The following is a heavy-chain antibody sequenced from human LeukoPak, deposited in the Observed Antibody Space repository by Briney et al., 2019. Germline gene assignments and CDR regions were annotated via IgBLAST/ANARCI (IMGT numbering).Heavy chain of an antibody. Sequence: PSQTLSLTCTVSGGSISSGGYYWSWIRQHPGKGLEWIGYIYYSGSTYYNPSLKSRVTISVDTSKNQFSLKLSSVTAADTAVYYCVGTVAGTGYGINFQHWGQGTLVTVSS. D-gene: IGHD6-19*01. J-gene: IGHJ1*01. CDR3: VGTVAGTGYGINFQH. V-gene: IGHV4-31*03. CDR1: GGSISSGGYY. CDR2: IYYSGST.